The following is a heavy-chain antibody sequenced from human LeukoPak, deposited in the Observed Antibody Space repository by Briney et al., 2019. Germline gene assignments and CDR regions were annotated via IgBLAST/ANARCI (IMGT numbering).Heavy chain of an antibody. V-gene: IGHV1-8*01. D-gene: IGHD2/OR15-2a*01. Sequence: ASVKVSCKASGYTFTSYDINWVRQATGQGLEWMGWMNPNSGNTGYAQKFQGRVTMARNTSISTAYMELYSLRSEDTAVYYCAREPGGVRTTGGYFDYWGQGTLVTVSS. CDR1: GYTFTSYD. CDR3: AREPGGVRTTGGYFDY. CDR2: MNPNSGNT. J-gene: IGHJ4*02.